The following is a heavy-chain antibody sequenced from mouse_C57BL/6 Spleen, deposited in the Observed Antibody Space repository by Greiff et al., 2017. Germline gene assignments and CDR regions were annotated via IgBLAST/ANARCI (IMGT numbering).Heavy chain of an antibody. CDR2: ISGGGGNT. CDR1: GFTFSSYT. J-gene: IGHJ3*01. V-gene: IGHV5-9*04. CDR3: ARRYDYFSWFAY. D-gene: IGHD2-4*01. Sequence: EVQLVESGGGLVKPGGSLKLSCAASGFTFSSYTMSWVRQTPEKRLEWVATISGGGGNTYYPDSVKGRFTISRDNAKNTLYLQMSSLRSEDTAVYYCARRYDYFSWFAYWGQGTLVTVSA.